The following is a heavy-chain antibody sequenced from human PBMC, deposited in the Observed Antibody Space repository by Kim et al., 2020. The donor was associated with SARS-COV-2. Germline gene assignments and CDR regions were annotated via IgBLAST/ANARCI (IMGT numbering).Heavy chain of an antibody. J-gene: IGHJ5*02. CDR2: IIPIFGTA. D-gene: IGHD4-17*01. Sequence: SVKVSCKASGGTFSSYAISWVRQAPGQGLEWMGGIIPIFGTANYAQKFQGRVTITADESTSTAYMELSSLRSEDTAVYYCAREIGSLPTVTTFSSWFDPWGQGTLVTVSS. CDR3: AREIGSLPTVTTFSSWFDP. CDR1: GGTFSSYA. V-gene: IGHV1-69*13.